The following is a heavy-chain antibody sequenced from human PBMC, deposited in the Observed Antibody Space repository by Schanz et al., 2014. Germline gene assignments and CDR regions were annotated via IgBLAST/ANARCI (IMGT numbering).Heavy chain of an antibody. CDR1: GFTFSPYW. V-gene: IGHV3-23*04. D-gene: IGHD6-13*01. J-gene: IGHJ4*02. CDR3: AKSQGSSFDS. CDR2: ISGSGGST. Sequence: EVQLVESGGGLVQPGGSLRLSCGSSGFTFSPYWMHWVRQAPGKGLVWVSAISGSGGSTYYADSVKGRFTISSDNSKSTLYLQMSSLRAEDTAVYYCAKSQGSSFDSWGQGTLVTVSS.